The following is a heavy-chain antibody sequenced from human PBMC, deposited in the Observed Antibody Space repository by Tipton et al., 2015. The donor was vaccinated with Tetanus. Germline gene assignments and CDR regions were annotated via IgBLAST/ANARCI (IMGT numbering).Heavy chain of an antibody. CDR3: AKSLYGGTDY. CDR1: GFTFSSHW. CDR2: INQDGSAE. Sequence: SLRLSCEASGFTFSSHWMSWVRQVPGKGLEWVANINQDGSAEFYVDSVKGRFTISRDNSKNTLYLQMNSLRAEDTAVYYCAKSLYGGTDYWGQGTLVTVSS. V-gene: IGHV3-7*03. D-gene: IGHD2-2*02. J-gene: IGHJ4*02.